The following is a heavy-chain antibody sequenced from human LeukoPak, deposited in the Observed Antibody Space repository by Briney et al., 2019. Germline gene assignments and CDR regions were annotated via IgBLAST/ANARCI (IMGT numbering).Heavy chain of an antibody. CDR2: IYSGST. Sequence: TSETLSLTCTVSGGSISTYYWSWIRQPAGKGLEWIGRIYSGSTNYNPSLKNRVTMSVDTSKNQISLKLSSVTAADTAIYYCARVPGGATWHIDYWGQGTLVTVSS. J-gene: IGHJ4*02. CDR3: ARVPGGATWHIDY. V-gene: IGHV4-4*07. D-gene: IGHD3-16*01. CDR1: GGSISTYY.